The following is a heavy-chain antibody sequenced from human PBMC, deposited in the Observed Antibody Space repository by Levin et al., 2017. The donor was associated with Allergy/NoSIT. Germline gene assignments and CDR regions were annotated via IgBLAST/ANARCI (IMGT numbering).Heavy chain of an antibody. V-gene: IGHV1-69*04. CDR2: IIPILGIA. CDR3: ARAAKYGSGSPYLDY. CDR1: GGTFSSYA. D-gene: IGHD3-10*01. J-gene: IGHJ4*02. Sequence: ASVKVSCKASGGTFSSYAISWVRQAPGQGLEWMGRIIPILGIANYAQKFQGRVTITADKSTSTAYMELSSLRSEDTAVYYCARAAKYGSGSPYLDYWGQGTLVTVSS.